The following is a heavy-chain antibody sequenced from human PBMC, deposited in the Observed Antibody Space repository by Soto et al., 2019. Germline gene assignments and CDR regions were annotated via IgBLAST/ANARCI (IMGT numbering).Heavy chain of an antibody. J-gene: IGHJ6*02. V-gene: IGHV5-51*01. Sequence: PGESLKISCKGSGYSFTSYWIGWVRQMPGKGLEWMGIIYPGDSDTRYSPSFQGQVTISADKSISTAYLQWSSLKASDTAMYYCARLDDFWTGHYYGMDVWGQGTTVTVSS. D-gene: IGHD3-3*01. CDR3: ARLDDFWTGHYYGMDV. CDR2: IYPGDSDT. CDR1: GYSFTSYW.